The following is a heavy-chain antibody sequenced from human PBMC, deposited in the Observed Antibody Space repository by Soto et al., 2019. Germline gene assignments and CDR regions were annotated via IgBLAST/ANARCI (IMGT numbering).Heavy chain of an antibody. Sequence: AGRIHLGCASCGVTLGDYWMHWFRHAPGKGLEWVSRMNSDGSSTNYADSVKGRFTVSRDNAKNTLYLQMNSLRSEDTAVYYCATAEVDYLGPGTLVPVSS. J-gene: IGHJ4*02. V-gene: IGHV3-74*01. CDR2: MNSDGSST. CDR1: GVTLGDYW. CDR3: ATAEVDY.